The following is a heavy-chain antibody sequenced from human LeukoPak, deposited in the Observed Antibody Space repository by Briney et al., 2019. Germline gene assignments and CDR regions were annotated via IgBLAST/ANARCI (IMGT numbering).Heavy chain of an antibody. D-gene: IGHD2-2*01. CDR3: AKGEYCSGTNCYYYFDY. Sequence: ASVKVSCKASGGTFSSYAMSWVRPAPGKGLEWVSAISGSGGSTYYADSVKGRFTISRDNSKNTLYLQMNSLRAEDTAVYYCAKGEYCSGTNCYYYFDYWGQGTLVTVSS. CDR2: ISGSGGST. V-gene: IGHV3-23*01. J-gene: IGHJ4*02. CDR1: GGTFSSYA.